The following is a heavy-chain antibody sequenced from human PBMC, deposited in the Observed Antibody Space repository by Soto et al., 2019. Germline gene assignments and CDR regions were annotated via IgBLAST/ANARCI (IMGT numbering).Heavy chain of an antibody. CDR3: AVLIAERVSSDN. J-gene: IGHJ4*02. D-gene: IGHD6-13*01. CDR2: IYNTGST. Sequence: QVQLQESGPGLVKPSGTLSLTCAVSGGSISDSHWWSWVRLPPGRGFVWIGGIYNTGSTIYSPSLQGRVTVSVDKSKNQFSLKLTSVAAADTAVYYCAVLIAERVSSDNWGQGTLVTVSS. CDR1: GGSISDSHW. V-gene: IGHV4-4*02.